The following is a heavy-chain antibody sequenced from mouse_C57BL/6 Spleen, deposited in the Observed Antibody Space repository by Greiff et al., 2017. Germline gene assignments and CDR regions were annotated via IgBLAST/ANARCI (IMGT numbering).Heavy chain of an antibody. D-gene: IGHD1-1*01. CDR1: GYTFTSYT. V-gene: IGHV1-4*01. CDR3: AKTTVVATTDWYFDV. CDR2: INPSSGYT. Sequence: QVQLQQSGAELARPGASVKMSCKASGYTFTSYTMHWVKQRPGQGLEWIGYINPSSGYTKYNQKFKDKATLTADKSSSTAYMQLSSLTSEDSAVYYCAKTTVVATTDWYFDVWGTGTTVTVSS. J-gene: IGHJ1*03.